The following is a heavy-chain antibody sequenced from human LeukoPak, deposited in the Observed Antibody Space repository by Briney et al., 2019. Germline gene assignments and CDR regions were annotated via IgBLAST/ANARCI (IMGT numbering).Heavy chain of an antibody. J-gene: IGHJ3*02. CDR3: ATYCSGSCYSDDAFDI. CDR2: IYYSGST. Sequence: SETLSLTCTVSGGSISSYYWSWIRQPPGKGLEWIGYIYYSGSTNYNPSLKSRVTISVDTSKNQFSLKLSSVTAADTAVYYCATYCSGSCYSDDAFDIWGQGTMVTVSS. D-gene: IGHD2-15*01. CDR1: GGSISSYY. V-gene: IGHV4-59*08.